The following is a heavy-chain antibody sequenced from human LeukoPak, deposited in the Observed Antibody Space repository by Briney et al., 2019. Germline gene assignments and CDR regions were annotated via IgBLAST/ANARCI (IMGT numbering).Heavy chain of an antibody. D-gene: IGHD6-13*01. CDR1: GGSISSYY. CDR2: IYYSGST. Sequence: PSETLSLTCTVSGGSISSYYWSWIRQPPGKGLEWIGYIYYSGSTNYNPSLKSRVTISVDKSKNQFSLKLSSVTAADTAVYYCASRIIGIAAAGTLGYWGQGTLVTVSS. J-gene: IGHJ4*02. CDR3: ASRIIGIAAAGTLGY. V-gene: IGHV4-59*12.